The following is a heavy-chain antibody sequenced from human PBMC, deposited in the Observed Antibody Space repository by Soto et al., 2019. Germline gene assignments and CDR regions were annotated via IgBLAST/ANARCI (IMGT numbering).Heavy chain of an antibody. Sequence: QVQLVESGGGVVQPGRSLRLSCEVSGFTFRSYAMHWVRQAPGRGLEWVATVTYDGSSGYYADSVKGRFTISRDNPKNTLYLQMNSLRVEDTAVYYCARHKGQVWFDYWGQGALVTVSS. D-gene: IGHD5-18*01. CDR2: VTYDGSSG. CDR3: ARHKGQVWFDY. V-gene: IGHV3-30*04. CDR1: GFTFRSYA. J-gene: IGHJ4*02.